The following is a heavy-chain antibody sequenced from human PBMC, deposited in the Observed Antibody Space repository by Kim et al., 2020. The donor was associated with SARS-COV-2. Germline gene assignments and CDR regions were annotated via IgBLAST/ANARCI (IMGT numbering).Heavy chain of an antibody. J-gene: IGHJ3*02. CDR1: GFTFTSSA. CDR3: AASFYDYVWGSYRYNEHDAFDI. D-gene: IGHD3-16*02. Sequence: SVKVSCKASGFTFTSSAVQWVRQARGQRLEWIGWIVVGSGNTNYAQKFQERVTITRDMSTSTAYMELSSLRSEDTAVYYCAASFYDYVWGSYRYNEHDAFDIWGQGTMVTVSS. V-gene: IGHV1-58*01. CDR2: IVVGSGNT.